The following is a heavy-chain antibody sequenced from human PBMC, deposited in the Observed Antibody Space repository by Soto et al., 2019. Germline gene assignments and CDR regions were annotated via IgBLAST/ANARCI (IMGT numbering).Heavy chain of an antibody. CDR3: ARVVDYDTLTGYYRGAGWFDP. CDR2: IFYSGST. Sequence: SETLSLTCTVSGGSIGSYYWSWIRQPPGKGLEWFGYIFYSGSTNYNPSFQRRLTISVDTSKNQFSLKLSSVTAADTAVYYCARVVDYDTLTGYYRGAGWFDPWGQGALVTVSS. J-gene: IGHJ5*01. V-gene: IGHV4-59*01. CDR1: GGSIGSYY. D-gene: IGHD3-9*01.